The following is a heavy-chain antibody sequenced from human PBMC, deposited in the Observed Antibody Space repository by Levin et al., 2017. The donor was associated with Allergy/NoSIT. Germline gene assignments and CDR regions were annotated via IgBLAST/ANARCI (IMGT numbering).Heavy chain of an antibody. J-gene: IGHJ4*02. Sequence: SETLSLTCAVYGGSFSGYYWSWIRQPPGKGLEWIGEINHSGSTNYNPSLKSRVTISVDTSKNQFSLKLSSVTAADTAVYYCASARRSSTSCYGDWGQGTLVTVSS. CDR1: GGSFSGYY. CDR3: ASARRSSTSCYGD. V-gene: IGHV4-34*01. D-gene: IGHD2-2*01. CDR2: INHSGST.